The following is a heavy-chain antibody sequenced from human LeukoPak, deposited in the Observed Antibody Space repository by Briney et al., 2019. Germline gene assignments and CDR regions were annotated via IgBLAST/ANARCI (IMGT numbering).Heavy chain of an antibody. Sequence: PGGSLRLSCAASGFTFSSYAMSWVRQAPGKGLEWVSAISGSGGSTYYADSVKGRFTISRDNSKDTLYLQMNSLRAEDTAVYYCAKGKSGSYLIFDYWGQGTLVTVSS. D-gene: IGHD1-26*01. CDR1: GFTFSSYA. CDR2: ISGSGGST. V-gene: IGHV3-23*01. CDR3: AKGKSGSYLIFDY. J-gene: IGHJ4*02.